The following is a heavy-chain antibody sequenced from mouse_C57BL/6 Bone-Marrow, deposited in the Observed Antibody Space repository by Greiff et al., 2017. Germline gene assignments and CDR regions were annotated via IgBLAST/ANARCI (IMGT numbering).Heavy chain of an antibody. V-gene: IGHV5-12*01. J-gene: IGHJ3*01. CDR1: GFTFSDYY. Sequence: EVKLVESGGGLVQPGGSLKLSCAASGFTFSDYYMYWVRQTPEKRLEWVAYISNGGGSTYYPDTVKGRFTISRDNAKNTLYLQMSRLKSEDTAMDYCARHGGYYYGSSPWFAYWGQGTLVTVSA. CDR3: ARHGGYYYGSSPWFAY. D-gene: IGHD1-1*01. CDR2: ISNGGGST.